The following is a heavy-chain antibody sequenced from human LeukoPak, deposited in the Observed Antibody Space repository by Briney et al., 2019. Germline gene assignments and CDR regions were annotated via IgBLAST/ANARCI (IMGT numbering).Heavy chain of an antibody. CDR3: ARDIAAAGWFDL. CDR2: INAGNGNT. D-gene: IGHD6-13*01. Sequence: ASVKVSCKASGYTFTSYAMHWVRQAPGQRLEWMGWINAGNGNTKYSQKFQGRVTITRDTSASTAYMELSSLRSEDTAVYYCARDIAAAGWFDLWGQGTLVTVSS. J-gene: IGHJ5*02. CDR1: GYTFTSYA. V-gene: IGHV1-3*01.